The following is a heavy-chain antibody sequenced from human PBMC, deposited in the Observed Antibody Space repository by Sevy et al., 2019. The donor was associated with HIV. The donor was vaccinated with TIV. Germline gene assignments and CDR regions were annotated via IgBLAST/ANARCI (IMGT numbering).Heavy chain of an antibody. D-gene: IGHD5-18*01. CDR2: ISSSSTYT. Sequence: GGSLRLSCTASKFTFSDYYMSWIRQAPGKGLEWDSYISSSSTYTNYADSVKGRFTISRDNAKNSLYLQLNSLRAEDTAVYYCARVRYNFGQKYFDYWGQGTLVTVSS. CDR1: KFTFSDYY. CDR3: ARVRYNFGQKYFDY. V-gene: IGHV3-11*06. J-gene: IGHJ4*02.